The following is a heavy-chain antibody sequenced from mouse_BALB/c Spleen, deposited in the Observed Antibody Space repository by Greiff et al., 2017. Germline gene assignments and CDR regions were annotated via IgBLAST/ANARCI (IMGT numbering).Heavy chain of an antibody. CDR1: GYTFTDYN. D-gene: IGHD2-1*01. Sequence: EVQLQQSGPELVKPGASVKISCKASGYTFTDYNMHWVKQSHGKSLEWIGYIYPYNGGTGYNQKFKSKATLTVDNSSSTAYMELRSLTSEDSAVYYCARPYGNHPFAYWGQGTLVTVSA. CDR3: ARPYGNHPFAY. J-gene: IGHJ3*01. CDR2: IYPYNGGT. V-gene: IGHV1S29*02.